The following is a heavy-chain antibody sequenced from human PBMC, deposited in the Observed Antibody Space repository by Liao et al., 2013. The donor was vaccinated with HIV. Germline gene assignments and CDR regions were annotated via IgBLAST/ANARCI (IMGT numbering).Heavy chain of an antibody. CDR1: GGSISSGGYF. J-gene: IGHJ4*02. CDR3: ARDQYGDYGPLDY. D-gene: IGHD4-17*01. V-gene: IGHV4-61*02. Sequence: QVQLQESGPGLVKPSQTLSLTCTVSGGSISSGGYFWSWIRQPAGKGLEWIGRLYTSGRTNYNPSLKSRVSISADTSKNQFSLNLTSVTAADTAVYYCARDQYGDYGPLDYWGQGTLVTVSS. CDR2: LYTSGRT.